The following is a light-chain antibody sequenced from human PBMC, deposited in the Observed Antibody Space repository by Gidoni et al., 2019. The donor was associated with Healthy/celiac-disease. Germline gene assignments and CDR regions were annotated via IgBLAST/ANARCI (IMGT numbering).Light chain of an antibody. CDR3: QQYNNWPRT. J-gene: IGKJ2*01. CDR2: GAS. V-gene: IGKV3-15*01. CDR1: QSVSSN. Sequence: EIVMTQSPATLSVSPGERATLSCRASQSVSSNLAWYQQKPGQAPRLLIYGASTRATGIPARFRGSGSGTEFTLTISSLQSEDFAVYYCQQYNNWPRTFXXXTKLEIK.